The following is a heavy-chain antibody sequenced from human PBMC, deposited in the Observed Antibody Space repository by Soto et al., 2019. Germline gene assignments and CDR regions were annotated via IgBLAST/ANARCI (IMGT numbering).Heavy chain of an antibody. D-gene: IGHD3-16*02. CDR2: IGTAGDT. J-gene: IGHJ6*02. CDR3: ARGGLGELSRGVYYYYGMDV. Sequence: GSLRLSCAASGFTFSSYDMHWVRQATGKGLEWVSAIGTAGDTYYPGSVKGRFTISRENAKNSLYLQMNSLRAGDTAVYYCARGGLGELSRGVYYYYGMDVWGQGTTVTVSS. CDR1: GFTFSSYD. V-gene: IGHV3-13*04.